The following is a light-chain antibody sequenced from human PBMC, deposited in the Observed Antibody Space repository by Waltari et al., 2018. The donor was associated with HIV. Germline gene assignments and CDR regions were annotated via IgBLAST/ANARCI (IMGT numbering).Light chain of an antibody. CDR2: WAS. J-gene: IGKJ4*01. V-gene: IGKV4-1*01. CDR1: QTLLYTSNNKNY. CDR3: QQYYRTPFT. Sequence: DILMTQSPNSLDVSLGERATINCRARQTLLYTSNNKNYLAWYQHRPGQPPKLLIYWASTRQLGVPDRFSGSWSGTNFTLTINKLQAEDVATYYCQQYYRTPFTFGGGTKV.